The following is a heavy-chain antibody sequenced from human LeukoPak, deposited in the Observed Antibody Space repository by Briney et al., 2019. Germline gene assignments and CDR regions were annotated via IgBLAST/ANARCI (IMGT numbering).Heavy chain of an antibody. CDR3: ARDGGTAAAGTHHFDY. D-gene: IGHD6-13*01. CDR1: GFTFSSYS. J-gene: IGHJ4*02. Sequence: GGSLRLSRAASGFTFSSYSMNWARQAPGKGLEWVSYICSSRSVIYYADSVKGRFTISRDNAKNSLYLQMNSLRAEDTAVYYCARDGGTAAAGTHHFDYWGQGTLVTVSS. CDR2: ICSSRSVI. V-gene: IGHV3-48*01.